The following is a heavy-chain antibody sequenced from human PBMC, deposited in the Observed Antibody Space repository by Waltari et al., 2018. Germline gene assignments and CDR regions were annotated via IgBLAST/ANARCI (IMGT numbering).Heavy chain of an antibody. J-gene: IGHJ4*02. CDR2: INTDGSSA. CDR3: ARDGGGNGYIHY. CDR1: GFNLSSSY. D-gene: IGHD3-16*01. Sequence: VQLVESGGGVVQPGRSLRLSCEASGFNLSSSYMHWVRQVPGKGLVWVSRINTDGSSANYADSVKGRFTNSRDNGKNTLYLQMNSLRAEDTAVYYCARDGGGNGYIHYWGQGTLVTVSS. V-gene: IGHV3-74*01.